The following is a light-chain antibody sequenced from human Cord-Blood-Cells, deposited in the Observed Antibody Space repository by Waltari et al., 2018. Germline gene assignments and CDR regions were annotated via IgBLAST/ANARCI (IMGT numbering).Light chain of an antibody. CDR3: QQSYRTPCT. CDR1: QSISSY. Sequence: DIQMTQSPSSLSASVGDRVTITCRASQSISSYLNWYQQKPGKAPKLLIYAASSLQSGVPSRFSGSGSGTDFTLTISSLQPEDFATYYCQQSYRTPCTFGTGTKVDIK. J-gene: IGKJ3*01. V-gene: IGKV1-39*01. CDR2: AAS.